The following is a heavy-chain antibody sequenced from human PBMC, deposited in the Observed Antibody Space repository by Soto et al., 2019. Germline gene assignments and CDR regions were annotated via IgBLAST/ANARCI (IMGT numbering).Heavy chain of an antibody. CDR3: ASGGTESVTYYYDSSGYFSPKFDY. V-gene: IGHV3-48*02. D-gene: IGHD3-22*01. Sequence: GSLRLSCAASGFTFSSYSMNWVRQAPGKGLEWVSYISSSSSTIYYADSVKGRFTISRDNAKNSLYLQMNSLRDEDTAVYYCASGGTESVTYYYDSSGYFSPKFDYWGQGTLVTVSS. CDR2: ISSSSSTI. CDR1: GFTFSSYS. J-gene: IGHJ4*02.